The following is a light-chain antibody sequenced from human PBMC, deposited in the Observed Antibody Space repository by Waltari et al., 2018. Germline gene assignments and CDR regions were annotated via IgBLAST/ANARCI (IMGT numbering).Light chain of an antibody. J-gene: IGKJ2*03. CDR1: QDISNY. Sequence: DIQMTQSPSSLSASVGDRVTITCQASQDISNYLNWYQQKPGKAPKLLIYDASNLETGVPSRFSGSGSGTDFTFTISSLQPEDIATYYCQQYDNLPPGNSFGQGTKLDIK. CDR2: DAS. V-gene: IGKV1-33*01. CDR3: QQYDNLPPGNS.